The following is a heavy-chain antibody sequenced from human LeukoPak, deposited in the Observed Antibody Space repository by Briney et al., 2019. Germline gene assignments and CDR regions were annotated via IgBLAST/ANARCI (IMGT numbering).Heavy chain of an antibody. V-gene: IGHV3-23*01. CDR2: ISDRGDST. D-gene: IGHD3-9*01. CDR1: GFTFSSYW. CDR3: AKGRWGLTINNFDI. J-gene: IGHJ3*02. Sequence: GGSLRLSCAASGFTFSSYWMTWVRQAPGKGLEWVSVISDRGDSTHYADSVKGRFTISRDSSKNTLYLQTNSLRGEDTAVYYCAKGRWGLTINNFDIWGQGTMVTVSS.